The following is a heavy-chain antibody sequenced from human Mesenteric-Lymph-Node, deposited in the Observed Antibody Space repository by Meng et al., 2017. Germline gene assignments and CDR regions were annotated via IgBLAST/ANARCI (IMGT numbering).Heavy chain of an antibody. CDR2: INPILGIA. Sequence: SVKVSCKASGYTFTGYYMHWVRQAPGQGLEWMGWINPILGIANYAQKFQGRVTITADKSTSTAYMELSSLRSEDTAVYYCARGGELTMVRGVINPPFDYWGQGTLVTVSS. V-gene: IGHV1-69*10. CDR3: ARGGELTMVRGVINPPFDY. CDR1: GYTFTGYY. J-gene: IGHJ4*02. D-gene: IGHD3-10*01.